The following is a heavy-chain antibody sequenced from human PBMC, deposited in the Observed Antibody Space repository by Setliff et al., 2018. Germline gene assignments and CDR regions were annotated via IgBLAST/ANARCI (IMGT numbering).Heavy chain of an antibody. D-gene: IGHD6-19*01. CDR3: ARRPIALAGYRKGAFDI. J-gene: IGHJ3*02. CDR2: VSTYNGDT. Sequence: AASVKVSCKASGYSFTSFGITWVRQAPGQGLEWMGWVSTYNGDTNYAQKFRGRVTVTTDISTSTVYMELRTLRSDDTAVYYCARRPIALAGYRKGAFDIWGQGTMVTVSS. V-gene: IGHV1-18*01. CDR1: GYSFTSFG.